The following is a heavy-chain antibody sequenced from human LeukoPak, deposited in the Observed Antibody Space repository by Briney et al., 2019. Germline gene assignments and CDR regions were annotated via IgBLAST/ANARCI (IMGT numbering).Heavy chain of an antibody. CDR1: GFTFSSYA. V-gene: IGHV3-23*01. D-gene: IGHD5-12*01. J-gene: IGHJ5*02. CDR3: AKRVVGYSGYDRNNWFDP. CDR2: ISGSGGST. Sequence: GGSLRLSCAASGFTFSSYAMSWVRQAPGKGLEWVSAISGSGGSTYYADSVKGRFTISRDNSKNTLYLQMNSLRAEDTAVYYCAKRVVGYSGYDRNNWFDPWGQGTLVTVSS.